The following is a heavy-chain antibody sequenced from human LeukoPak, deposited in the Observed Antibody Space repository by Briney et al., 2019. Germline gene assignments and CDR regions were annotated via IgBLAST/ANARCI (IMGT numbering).Heavy chain of an antibody. CDR1: GFTFSIYA. Sequence: PGGSLRLSCAASGFTFSIYAMSWVPQAPGKGLEWVLAISCSCCSTYYADSVKRRFNISRDNSKNTLYLQVNSLRAEDRAVYYFASRGYGDYDFDYWEEGTLVIVSS. CDR2: ISCSCCST. D-gene: IGHD4-17*01. CDR3: ASRGYGDYDFDY. J-gene: IGHJ4*02. V-gene: IGHV3-23*01.